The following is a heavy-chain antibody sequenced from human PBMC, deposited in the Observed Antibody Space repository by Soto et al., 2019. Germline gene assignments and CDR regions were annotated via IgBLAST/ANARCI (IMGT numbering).Heavy chain of an antibody. CDR1: GFTFSSYA. CDR2: ISGSGGST. D-gene: IGHD3-16*01. V-gene: IGHV3-23*01. CDR3: AKDLGGTYYDYVWGRPDYYYYYGMDV. Sequence: GGSLRLSCAASGFTFSSYAMSWVRQAPGKGLEWVSAISGSGGSTYYADSVKGRFTISRDNSKNTLYLQMNSLRAEDTAVYYCAKDLGGTYYDYVWGRPDYYYYYGMDVWGQGTTVTVSS. J-gene: IGHJ6*02.